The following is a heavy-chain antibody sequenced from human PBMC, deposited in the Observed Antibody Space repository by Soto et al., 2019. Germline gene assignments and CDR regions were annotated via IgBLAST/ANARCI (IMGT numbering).Heavy chain of an antibody. CDR2: ISYDGSNQ. Sequence: PWGSLSLSCAASGFTFNNYGMHWVRQAPDKGLEWVALISYDGSNQYYADSVKGRFTISRDNSKNTLFLQMNSLRAYDTAVYYCAKDQASGQGSFDSWGQGTLVTVSS. J-gene: IGHJ4*02. CDR1: GFTFNNYG. CDR3: AKDQASGQGSFDS. V-gene: IGHV3-30*18.